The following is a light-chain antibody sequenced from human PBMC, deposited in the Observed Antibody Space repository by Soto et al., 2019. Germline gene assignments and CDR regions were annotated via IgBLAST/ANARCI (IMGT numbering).Light chain of an antibody. V-gene: IGKV3-20*01. J-gene: IGKJ2*01. CDR1: QSISSKF. CDR2: SAS. Sequence: EIVLTQSPGTLSLSPGDEATLSCRASQSISSKFLAWYQQKRGQAPRLLIYSASRRATGIPDRFSGGGSGTDFTLTISRLEPEDFALYYCQQYGSSPPYTFGQGTTLDI. CDR3: QQYGSSPPYT.